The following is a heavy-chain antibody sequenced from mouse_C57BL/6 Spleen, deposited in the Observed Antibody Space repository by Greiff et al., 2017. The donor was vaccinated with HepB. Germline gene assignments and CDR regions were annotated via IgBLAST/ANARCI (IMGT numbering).Heavy chain of an antibody. J-gene: IGHJ1*03. CDR3: ARSLPYYYGSSGYFDV. V-gene: IGHV1-80*01. CDR1: GYAFSSYW. CDR2: IYPGDGDT. D-gene: IGHD1-1*01. Sequence: VKLQESGAELVKPGASVKISCKASGYAFSSYWMNWVKQRPGKGLEWIGQIYPGDGDTNYNGKFKGKATLTADKSSSTAYMQLSSLTSEDSSVYFCARSLPYYYGSSGYFDVWGTGTTVTVSS.